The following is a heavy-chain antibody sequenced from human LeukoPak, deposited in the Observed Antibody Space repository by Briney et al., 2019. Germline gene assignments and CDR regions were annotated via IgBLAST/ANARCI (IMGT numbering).Heavy chain of an antibody. D-gene: IGHD6-19*01. CDR3: ARASGSGWPFDY. J-gene: IGHJ4*02. Sequence: GGSLRLSCAASGFTFSSYSMNWVRQAPGKGLEWVSYISSSSSYIYYADSVKGRFTISRDNAKNSLYLQMNSLRAEDTAVYYCARASGSGWPFDYWGQGTLVTVSS. CDR1: GFTFSSYS. CDR2: ISSSSSYI. V-gene: IGHV3-21*05.